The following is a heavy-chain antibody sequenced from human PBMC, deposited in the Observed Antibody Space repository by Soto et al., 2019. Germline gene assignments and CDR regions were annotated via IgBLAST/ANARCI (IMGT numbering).Heavy chain of an antibody. V-gene: IGHV4-39*01. Sequence: SETLSLTCTVSGGSISSNSYHWGRPPPPPGKGLEWIGSIYYSGSTYYNPSLKSRVTISVDTSKNQFSLKLSSVTAADTAVYYCGSSNYDFWSGYRNWFDPWGQGTLVTVSS. CDR1: GGSISSNSYH. CDR2: IYYSGST. D-gene: IGHD3-3*01. CDR3: GSSNYDFWSGYRNWFDP. J-gene: IGHJ5*02.